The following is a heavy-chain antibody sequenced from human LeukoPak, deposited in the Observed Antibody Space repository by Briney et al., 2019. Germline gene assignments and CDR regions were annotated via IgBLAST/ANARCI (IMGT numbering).Heavy chain of an antibody. V-gene: IGHV1-8*01. D-gene: IGHD3-10*01. CDR3: ARRSTMVRGVIMHGY. J-gene: IGHJ4*02. Sequence: ASVKVSCKASGYTFTSYDINWVRRATGQGLEWMGWMNPNSGNTGYAQKFQGRVTMTRNTSISTAYMELSSLRSEDTAVYYCARRSTMVRGVIMHGYWGQGTLVTVSS. CDR2: MNPNSGNT. CDR1: GYTFTSYD.